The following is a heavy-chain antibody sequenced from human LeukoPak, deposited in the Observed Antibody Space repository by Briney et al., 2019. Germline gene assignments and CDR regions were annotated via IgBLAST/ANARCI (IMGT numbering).Heavy chain of an antibody. CDR3: AGDLDFASGYYLYY. V-gene: IGHV4-31*03. CDR2: IYHTGAT. Sequence: SETLSLTCTISGASTSSRGYYWTWVRQHSGKGLEWIGYIYHTGATYYNPSLRSRVTISMGTSKNQFSLKMTSMAAADTAVYYCAGDLDFASGYYLYYWGQGSLVTVSS. J-gene: IGHJ4*02. D-gene: IGHD3-22*01. CDR1: GASTSSRGYY.